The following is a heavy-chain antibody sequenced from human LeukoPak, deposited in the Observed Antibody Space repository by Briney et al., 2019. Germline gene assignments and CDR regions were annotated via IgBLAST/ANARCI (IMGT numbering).Heavy chain of an antibody. D-gene: IGHD5-24*01. Sequence: GGSLRLSCAASGFTFDDYAMHWVRQAPGNGLEWVSGISWNSGSIGYADSVKGRFTISRDNAKNSLYLQMNSLRAEDTALYYCAKDLTDGYSGYFDYWGQGTLVTVSS. CDR1: GFTFDDYA. V-gene: IGHV3-9*01. CDR2: ISWNSGSI. CDR3: AKDLTDGYSGYFDY. J-gene: IGHJ4*02.